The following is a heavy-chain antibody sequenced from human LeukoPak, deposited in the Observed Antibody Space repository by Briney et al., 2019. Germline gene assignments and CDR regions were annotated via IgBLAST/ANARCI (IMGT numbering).Heavy chain of an antibody. CDR1: TCD. Sequence: TCDISLVRQSPGQGLEWLGWNTAYNGNTNCAQKLQGRVTMTTDTSTSTAYMELRSLRSDDTAVYYCARAFTIFGVVDTNGFDPWAREPWSPSPQ. V-gene: IGHV1-18*01. CDR2: NTAYNGNT. D-gene: IGHD3-3*01. CDR3: ARAFTIFGVVDTNGFDP. J-gene: IGHJ5*02.